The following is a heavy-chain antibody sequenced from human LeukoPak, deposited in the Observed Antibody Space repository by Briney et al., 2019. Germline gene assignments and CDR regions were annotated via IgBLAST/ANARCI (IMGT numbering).Heavy chain of an antibody. V-gene: IGHV3-30*02. Sequence: GGSLRLSCAASGFTFSSYGMHWVRQAPGKGLEWVAFIRYDGSNKYYADSVKGRFTISRDNSKNTLYLQMNSLRAEDTAVYYCAKDPRYFDWLLGLNWFDPWGQGTLVTVSS. CDR3: AKDPRYFDWLLGLNWFDP. J-gene: IGHJ5*02. D-gene: IGHD3-9*01. CDR2: IRYDGSNK. CDR1: GFTFSSYG.